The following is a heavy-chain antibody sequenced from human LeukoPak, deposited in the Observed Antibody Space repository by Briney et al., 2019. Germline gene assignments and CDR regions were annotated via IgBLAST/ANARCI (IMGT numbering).Heavy chain of an antibody. CDR2: IYYSERT. J-gene: IGHJ3*02. CDR1: GGPISNYY. Sequence: KASETLSLTCTVSGGPISNYYWSWIRQPPGKGLEWIGYIYYSERTDYNPSLRNRVSISLDTSRNQFSLKLSSVTAADTAVYYCARDRSGYDSVGFYPWAFDMWGPGTMVTVSS. D-gene: IGHD3-22*01. CDR3: ARDRSGYDSVGFYPWAFDM. V-gene: IGHV4-59*01.